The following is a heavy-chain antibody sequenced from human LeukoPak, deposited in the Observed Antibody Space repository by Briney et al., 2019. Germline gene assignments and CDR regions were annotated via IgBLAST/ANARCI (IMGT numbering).Heavy chain of an antibody. CDR3: AGSYSGSYYYYMDV. Sequence: SETLSLTCTVPGGSISSYYWSWIRQPPGKGLEWIGYIYYSGSTNYNPSLKSRVTISVDTSKNQFSLKLSSVTAADTAVYYCAGSYSGSYYYYMDVWGKGTTVTISS. V-gene: IGHV4-59*01. CDR1: GGSISSYY. J-gene: IGHJ6*03. CDR2: IYYSGST. D-gene: IGHD1-26*01.